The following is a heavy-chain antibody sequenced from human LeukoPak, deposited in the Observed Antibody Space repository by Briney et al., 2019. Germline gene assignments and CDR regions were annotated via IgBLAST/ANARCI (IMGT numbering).Heavy chain of an antibody. V-gene: IGHV4-34*01. J-gene: IGHJ5*02. CDR1: GGSFTGYY. CDR3: AREHSDYRGLFDP. Sequence: SETLSLTCAVFGGSFTGYYWSRIRQSPEQGLEWIGEISHRGSTNYNSSLKSRVTISVDTSKNQFSLKLTSVTAADTAVYYCAREHSDYRGLFDPWGQGTLVTVSS. D-gene: IGHD5-12*01. CDR2: ISHRGST.